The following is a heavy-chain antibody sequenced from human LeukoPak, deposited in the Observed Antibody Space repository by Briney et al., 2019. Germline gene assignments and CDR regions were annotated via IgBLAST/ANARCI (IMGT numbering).Heavy chain of an antibody. D-gene: IGHD2-2*01. CDR3: ASCVLPSIAEYQLLHSHYYYYMDV. J-gene: IGHJ6*03. CDR1: GSTFTIYG. CDR2: ISVYYGNT. V-gene: IGHV1-18*01. Sequence: ASVKVSCKASGSTFTIYGISWVRQAHAPGLEWMGWISVYYGNTNYAQKFQGRVTMTTDTSTRTAYMELSSLRSDDTAVYYCASCVLPSIAEYQLLHSHYYYYMDVWGKGTTVTVSS.